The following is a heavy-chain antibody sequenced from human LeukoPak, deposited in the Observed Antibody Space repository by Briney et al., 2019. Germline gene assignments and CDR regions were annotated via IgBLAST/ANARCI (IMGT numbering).Heavy chain of an antibody. CDR1: GFTFSNAW. V-gene: IGHV3-15*01. Sequence: PGGSLRLSCAASGFTFSNAWMSWVRQAPGKGLEWVGRIKSKTDGGTTDYAAPVKGRFTISRDDSKNTLYLQMNSLKTEDTAVYYCTTSNYTRRSDGTWPWLVFFDYWGQGTLVTVSS. CDR3: TTSNYTRRSDGTWPWLVFFDY. D-gene: IGHD6-19*01. J-gene: IGHJ4*02. CDR2: IKSKTDGGTT.